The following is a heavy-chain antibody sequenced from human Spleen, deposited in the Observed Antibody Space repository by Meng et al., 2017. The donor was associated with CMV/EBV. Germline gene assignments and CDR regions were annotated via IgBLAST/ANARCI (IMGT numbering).Heavy chain of an antibody. J-gene: IGHJ2*01. CDR3: ARVELTYYYDDTDSGGYFDL. CDR2: INSGGRT. CDR1: SSNY. D-gene: IGHD3-22*01. Sequence: SSNYMTWVRQAPGEGLEWVSTINSGGRTLYTDSVKGRFTISRDNSKNTLYLQMNSLRAEDTAIYYCARVELTYYYDDTDSGGYFDLWGHGTLVTVSS. V-gene: IGHV3-53*01.